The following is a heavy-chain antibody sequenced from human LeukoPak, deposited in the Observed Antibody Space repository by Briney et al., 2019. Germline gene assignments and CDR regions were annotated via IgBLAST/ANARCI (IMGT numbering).Heavy chain of an antibody. D-gene: IGHD3-3*01. CDR3: AKDQVDDFWSGYTFDY. CDR1: GFTFSSYA. V-gene: IGHV3-23*01. CDR2: ISGSGGST. Sequence: PGGSPRLSCAASGFTFSSYAMSWVRQAPGKGLEWVSAISGSGGSTYYADSVKGRFTISRDNSKNTLYLQMNSLRAEDTAVYYCAKDQVDDFWSGYTFDYWGQGTLVTVSS. J-gene: IGHJ4*02.